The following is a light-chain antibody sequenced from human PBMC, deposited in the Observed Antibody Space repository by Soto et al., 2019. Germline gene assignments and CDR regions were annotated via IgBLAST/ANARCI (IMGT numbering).Light chain of an antibody. J-gene: IGLJ2*01. Sequence: SYELTQPPSVSVSPGQTASITCSGDKLGHKYAYWYQQKPGQSPLLVIYQDTKRPSGIPERFSGSNSGNTATLTISGTKAMDEADYHCQAWDNSSVVFGGGTKVTVL. CDR3: QAWDNSSVV. V-gene: IGLV3-1*01. CDR2: QDT. CDR1: KLGHKY.